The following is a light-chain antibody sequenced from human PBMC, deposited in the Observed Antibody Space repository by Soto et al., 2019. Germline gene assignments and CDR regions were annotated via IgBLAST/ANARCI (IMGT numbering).Light chain of an antibody. CDR2: RAS. J-gene: IGKJ1*01. V-gene: IGKV3-15*01. Sequence: EIVMTQSPATLFVSPGERATLSCRASQSLNDNLAWYQQKPGQAPRLLIYRASTRATGVPARFSASGSGTEFTLTISSLQSEDSAVYYCHQYSNWPPWTFGPGTKVEIK. CDR3: HQYSNWPPWT. CDR1: QSLNDN.